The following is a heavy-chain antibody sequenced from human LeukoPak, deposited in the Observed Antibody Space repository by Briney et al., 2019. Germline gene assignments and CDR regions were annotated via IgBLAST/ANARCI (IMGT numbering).Heavy chain of an antibody. CDR2: IYPGDSDT. V-gene: IGHV5-51*01. CDR3: ASIAVPGGNY. J-gene: IGHJ4*02. CDR1: GYTFTNYW. D-gene: IGHD6-19*01. Sequence: GESLKISCKGSGYTFTNYWIGWVRQMPGKGLEWMGIIYPGDSDTRYSPSFQGQVTILADKSISTAYLQWSSLKASDTAMYYCASIAVPGGNYWGQGTLVSVSS.